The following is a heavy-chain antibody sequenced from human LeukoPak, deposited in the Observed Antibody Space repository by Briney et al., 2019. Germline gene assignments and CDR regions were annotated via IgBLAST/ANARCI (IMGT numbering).Heavy chain of an antibody. V-gene: IGHV3-11*01. CDR2: ISSSGSTI. D-gene: IGHD5-12*01. Sequence: GGSLRLSCAASGFTFSDYYMSWIRQAPGKGLEWVSYISSSGSTIYYADSVKGRFTISRDNAKNLLYLQMNSLRAEDTAVYYCARAPVDIVATIGYYYGMDVWGQGTTVTVSS. CDR3: ARAPVDIVATIGYYYGMDV. J-gene: IGHJ6*02. CDR1: GFTFSDYY.